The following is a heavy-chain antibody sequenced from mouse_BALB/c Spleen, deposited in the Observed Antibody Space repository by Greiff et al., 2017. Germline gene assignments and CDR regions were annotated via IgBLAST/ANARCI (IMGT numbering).Heavy chain of an antibody. CDR1: GYSFTGYT. J-gene: IGHJ4*01. CDR3: ARGGYGYDYAMDY. Sequence: EVQVVESGPELVKPGASMKISCKASGYSFTGYTMNWVKQSHGKNLEWIGLINPYNGGTSYNQKFKGKATLTVDKSSSTAYMELLSLTSEDSAVYYCARGGYGYDYAMDYWGQGTSVTVSS. CDR2: INPYNGGT. V-gene: IGHV1-18*01. D-gene: IGHD1-2*01.